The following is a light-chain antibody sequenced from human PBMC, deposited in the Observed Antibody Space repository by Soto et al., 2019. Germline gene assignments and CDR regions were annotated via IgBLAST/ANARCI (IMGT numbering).Light chain of an antibody. V-gene: IGKV3-20*01. CDR3: QQYGSSPPYT. J-gene: IGKJ2*01. Sequence: EVVLTQSPGTLSLSPGERATLSCRASQSVSNKYLAWYKQKPGQAPRLLIFGSSDRATGIPDRFSGSGSGTDFTLYISRLEPEDFAVYYCQQYGSSPPYTFGQGTKLEIK. CDR1: QSVSNKY. CDR2: GSS.